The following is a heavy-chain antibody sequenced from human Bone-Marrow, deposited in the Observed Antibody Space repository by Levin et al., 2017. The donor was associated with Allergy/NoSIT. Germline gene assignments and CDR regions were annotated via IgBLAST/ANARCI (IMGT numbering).Heavy chain of an antibody. CDR3: SKDVSPGGADY. CDR2: IYWGRNRI. CDR1: GFTLDDYA. D-gene: IGHD3-16*01. V-gene: IGHV3-9*01. Sequence: SLKISCVASGFTLDDYAMHWVRQAPGKGLEWVSGIYWGRNRIGYADSVRGRFTISRDNAKNSLYLQMNSLRPEDTALYYCSKDVSPGGADYWGQGTLVTVSP. J-gene: IGHJ4*02.